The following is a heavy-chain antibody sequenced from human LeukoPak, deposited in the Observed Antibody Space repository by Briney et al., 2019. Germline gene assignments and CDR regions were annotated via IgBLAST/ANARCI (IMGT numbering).Heavy chain of an antibody. CDR3: AAGYSAWSFGY. D-gene: IGHD6-19*01. J-gene: IGHJ4*02. V-gene: IGHV3-30-3*01. CDR1: GVTFSSYA. CDR2: ISYDGSNK. Sequence: PGGSLRLSCAASGVTFSSYAMYWVRQAPGKGLDWVAVISYDGSNKYYADSVKGRFTISRDNSKNTLYLQMNSLRAEDTAMYFCAAGYSAWSFGYWGQGTLVTVSS.